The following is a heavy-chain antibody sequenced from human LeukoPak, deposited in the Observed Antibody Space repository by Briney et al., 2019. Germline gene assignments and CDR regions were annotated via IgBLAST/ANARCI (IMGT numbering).Heavy chain of an antibody. V-gene: IGHV3-23*01. J-gene: IGHJ4*02. Sequence: PGGSLRLSCAASGFTFSSYAMSWVRQAPGKGLEWVSAISGSGGSTYYADSVKGRFTISRDNAKNSLYLQMNSLRAEDTAVYYCATNDGYNYYFDYWGQGTLVTVSS. CDR1: GFTFSSYA. D-gene: IGHD5-24*01. CDR3: ATNDGYNYYFDY. CDR2: ISGSGGST.